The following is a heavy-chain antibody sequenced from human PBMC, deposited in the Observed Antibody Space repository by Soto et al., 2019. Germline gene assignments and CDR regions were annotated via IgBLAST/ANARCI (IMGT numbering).Heavy chain of an antibody. V-gene: IGHV3-20*04. CDR2: VNWNGGNS. J-gene: IGHJ4*02. Sequence: WGSLRLCCTASGFNFDDYGMAWVRQFPGKGLEWVSGVNWNGGNSGYADSVKGRFTISRDNIKNTLYLHMNSLRAGDTAFYYCVRALSGHDHFFDRWGQGTQVTVSS. CDR3: VRALSGHDHFFDR. D-gene: IGHD5-12*01. CDR1: GFNFDDYG.